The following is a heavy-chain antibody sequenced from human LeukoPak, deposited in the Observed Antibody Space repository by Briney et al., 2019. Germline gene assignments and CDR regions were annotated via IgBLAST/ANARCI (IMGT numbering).Heavy chain of an antibody. Sequence: GASVKVSCKTSGYRFTAYPLHWVPQAPGQGHEWLGWMNPHSGETNNAQKFQGRVTMTRDTSISVAYMQLSSLRSDDTAVYYCARGMDAEAFQNWGQGTLVTVSS. D-gene: IGHD2-2*03. V-gene: IGHV1-2*02. CDR2: MNPHSGET. CDR3: ARGMDAEAFQN. CDR1: GYRFTAYP. J-gene: IGHJ1*01.